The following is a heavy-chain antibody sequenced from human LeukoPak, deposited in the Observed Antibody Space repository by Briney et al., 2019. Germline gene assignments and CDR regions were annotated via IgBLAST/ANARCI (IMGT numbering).Heavy chain of an antibody. CDR2: INHSGST. J-gene: IGHJ4*02. Sequence: PSETLSLTCAVYGGSFSGYYWSWIRQPPGEGLEWIGEINHSGSTNYNSSLKSRVTISLDTSKNQFSLKLSSVTAADTAVYYCARRGADTGFDYWGQGTLVTVSS. D-gene: IGHD3-10*01. V-gene: IGHV4-34*01. CDR3: ARRGADTGFDY. CDR1: GGSFSGYY.